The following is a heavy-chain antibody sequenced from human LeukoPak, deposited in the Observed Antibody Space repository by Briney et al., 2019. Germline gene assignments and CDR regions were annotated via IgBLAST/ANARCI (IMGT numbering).Heavy chain of an antibody. J-gene: IGHJ4*02. V-gene: IGHV1-2*02. CDR1: GYSFAGYY. CDR3: ARDPFYYDSSGYYGDLDY. Sequence: PEASVKVSCKTSGYSFAGYYMHWVRQAPGQGLEWMGWINPNSGGTNYAQKFQGRVTMTRDTSISTAYMELSRLRSDDTAVYYCARDPFYYDSSGYYGDLDYWGQGTLVTVSS. D-gene: IGHD3-22*01. CDR2: INPNSGGT.